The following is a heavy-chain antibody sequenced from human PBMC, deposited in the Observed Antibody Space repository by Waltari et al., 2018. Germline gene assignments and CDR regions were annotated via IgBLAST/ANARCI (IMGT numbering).Heavy chain of an antibody. V-gene: IGHV3-30-3*01. CDR3: ARGGPIVGATWCFDY. Sequence: QVQLVESGGGVVQPGRSLRLSCAASGFTFSSYAMHWVRQAPGKGLEWVAVISYDGSNKYYADSVKGRFTISRDNSKNTLYLQMNSLRAEDTAVYYCARGGPIVGATWCFDYWGQGTLVTVSS. J-gene: IGHJ4*02. D-gene: IGHD1-26*01. CDR1: GFTFSSYA. CDR2: ISYDGSNK.